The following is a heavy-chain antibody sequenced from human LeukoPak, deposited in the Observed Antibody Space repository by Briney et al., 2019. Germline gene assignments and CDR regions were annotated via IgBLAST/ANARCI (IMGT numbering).Heavy chain of an antibody. CDR2: IKSKTDGGTT. D-gene: IGHD4-17*01. V-gene: IGHV3-15*01. CDR3: TTGRATVTTLHLYYYYYMDV. CDR1: GFTFSNAW. J-gene: IGHJ6*03. Sequence: GGTLRLSCAASGFTFSNAWMSWVRQAPGKGLEWVGRIKSKTDGGTTDYAAPVKGRFTISRDDSKNTLYLQMNSLKTEDTAVYYCTTGRATVTTLHLYYYYYMDVWGKGTTATVSS.